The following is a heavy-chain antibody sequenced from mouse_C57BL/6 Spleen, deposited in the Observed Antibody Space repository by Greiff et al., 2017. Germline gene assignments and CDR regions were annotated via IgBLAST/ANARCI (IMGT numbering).Heavy chain of an antibody. CDR1: GYTFTSYW. CDR2: INPSNGGT. CDR3: ARDDGYYYAMDY. J-gene: IGHJ4*01. V-gene: IGHV1-53*01. D-gene: IGHD2-3*01. Sequence: QVQLQQPGTELVKPGASVKLSCKASGYTFTSYWMHWVKQRPGQGLEWIGNINPSNGGTNYNEKFKSKATLAVDKSSSTAYMQLSSLTSEDSAVYDCARDDGYYYAMDYWGQGTSVTVSS.